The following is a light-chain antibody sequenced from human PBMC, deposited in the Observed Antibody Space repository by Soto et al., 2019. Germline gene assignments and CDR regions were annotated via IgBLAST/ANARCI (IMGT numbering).Light chain of an antibody. CDR3: QHSTTWT. CDR2: AAS. V-gene: IGKV1-39*01. J-gene: IGKJ1*01. Sequence: DIQMTQSPSSLSASVGHRVTITCRASQGISTYLNWYQQKPGKAPKLLIYAASSLQSGVPSRFSGSGSETDFTLTISSLQPEDFATYSCQHSTTWTFGQGTKVDIK. CDR1: QGISTY.